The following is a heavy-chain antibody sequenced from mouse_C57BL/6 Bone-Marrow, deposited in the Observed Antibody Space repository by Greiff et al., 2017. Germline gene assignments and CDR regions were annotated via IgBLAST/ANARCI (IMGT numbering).Heavy chain of an antibody. D-gene: IGHD2-4*01. CDR2: IDPNSGGT. Sequence: VQLQQPGAELVRPGASVKLSCTASGFTFNDDCMHWVKQRPERGLEWIGWIDPNSGGTEYTTKFQGKATITVDTSSNTASLQLSSLTSEDTAVYYCTGYHDNGEGFAYGGRGTLITVSA. V-gene: IGHV14-4*01. CDR3: TGYHDNGEGFAY. J-gene: IGHJ3*01. CDR1: GFTFNDDC.